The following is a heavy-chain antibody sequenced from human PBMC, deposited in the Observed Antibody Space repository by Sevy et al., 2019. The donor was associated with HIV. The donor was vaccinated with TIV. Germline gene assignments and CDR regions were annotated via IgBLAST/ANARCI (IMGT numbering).Heavy chain of an antibody. CDR3: ASAGTVTVRFDY. Sequence: SETLSLTCTVSGGSISSGDYYWSWIRQPPGKGLEWIGYIYYSGSTYYNPSLKSRVTISVDTSKNQFSPKLSSVTAADTAVYYCASAGTVTVRFDYWGQGTLVTVSS. J-gene: IGHJ4*02. D-gene: IGHD4-4*01. V-gene: IGHV4-30-4*01. CDR2: IYYSGST. CDR1: GGSISSGDYY.